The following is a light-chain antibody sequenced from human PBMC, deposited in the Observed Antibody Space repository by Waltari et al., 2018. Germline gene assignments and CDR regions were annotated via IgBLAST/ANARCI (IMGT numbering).Light chain of an antibody. V-gene: IGKV3-11*01. J-gene: IGKJ4*01. CDR1: PRVIRD. Sequence: EIVLTQSPATLSLSPGERAALSCRAIPRVIRDLAWYRQKPGQAPRLLIFDVSIRATGTPVRFSGSGYGTDFTLTISSLEPEDFAVYYCQQRRDWPLTFGGGTK. CDR3: QQRRDWPLT. CDR2: DVS.